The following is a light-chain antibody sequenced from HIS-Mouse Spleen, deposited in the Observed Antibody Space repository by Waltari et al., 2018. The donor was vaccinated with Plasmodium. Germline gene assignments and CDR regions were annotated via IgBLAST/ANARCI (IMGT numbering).Light chain of an antibody. J-gene: IGKJ3*01. CDR3: QQYNSWSFT. CDR1: QRVSRS. V-gene: IGKV3-15*01. Sequence: EIAMTQSPATLSVSPGERATLSCRASQRVSRSLDWYQQKPGQAPRLLIYGASTRATGIPARFSGSGSGTDFTLTISSLQSEDVAVYYCQQYNSWSFTFGPGTKVDIK. CDR2: GAS.